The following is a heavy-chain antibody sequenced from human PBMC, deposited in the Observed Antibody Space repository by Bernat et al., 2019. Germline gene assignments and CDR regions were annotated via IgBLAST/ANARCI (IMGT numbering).Heavy chain of an antibody. CDR1: GFTFSSYS. V-gene: IGHV3-48*02. Sequence: EMQLVESGGGLVQPGGSLRLSCAASGFTFSSYSMNWVRQAPGKGLEWLSYISTGGATVYYAGSVKGRFTISRDNAKNSLYLQMNSLRDEDTGVYYCARDLGGYDFLDYWGQGTLVTVSS. CDR3: ARDLGGYDFLDY. CDR2: ISTGGATV. D-gene: IGHD5-12*01. J-gene: IGHJ4*02.